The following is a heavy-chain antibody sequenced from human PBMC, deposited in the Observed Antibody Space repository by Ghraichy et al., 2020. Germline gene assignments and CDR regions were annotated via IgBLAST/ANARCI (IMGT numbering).Heavy chain of an antibody. CDR2: ISSRGSII. CDR1: GFTFGDYY. CDR3: VRDEVWFGRGN. D-gene: IGHD3-10*01. V-gene: IGHV3-11*01. Sequence: GGSLRLSCEGSGFTFGDYYMSWFRQAPGKGLEWVAYISSRGSIIWYADSVKGRFAISRDNAKNSLSLQMNSLRADDTATYYCVRDEVWFGRGNWGRGTPVTVSS. J-gene: IGHJ4*02.